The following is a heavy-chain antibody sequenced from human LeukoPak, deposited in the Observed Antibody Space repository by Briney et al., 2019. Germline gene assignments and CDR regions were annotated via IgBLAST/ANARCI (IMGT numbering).Heavy chain of an antibody. Sequence: SETLSLTCTVSGGSLSGYYWSWIRQPPGKGLEWIGYIYSSGSTSYNPSLKSRVTTSVDTSKNQFSLKLTSVTAADTAVYYCARGKSSPHAFDIWGQGTMATVSS. J-gene: IGHJ3*02. CDR1: GGSLSGYY. CDR3: ARGKSSPHAFDI. V-gene: IGHV4-59*12. CDR2: IYSSGST.